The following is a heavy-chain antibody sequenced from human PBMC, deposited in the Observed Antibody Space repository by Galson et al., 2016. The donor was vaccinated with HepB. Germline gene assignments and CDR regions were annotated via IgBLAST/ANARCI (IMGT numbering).Heavy chain of an antibody. CDR1: GAPIGSGGYY. CDR2: ISYSGSS. J-gene: IGHJ2*01. D-gene: IGHD4-23*01. V-gene: IGHV4-31*03. CDR3: ARESDPRLRWSYSDL. Sequence: TLSLTCNVSGAPIGSGGYYWSWIRQHPGKGLEWIGFISYSGSSHYNPSLKSRGIIALDTTLNHFSLNLTSVPAADTAVYFCARESDPRLRWSYSDLWGRGTLVTVSS.